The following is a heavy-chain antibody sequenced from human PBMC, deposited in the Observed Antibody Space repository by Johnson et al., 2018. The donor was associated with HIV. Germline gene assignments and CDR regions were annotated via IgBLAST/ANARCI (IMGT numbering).Heavy chain of an antibody. V-gene: IGHV3-30-3*01. Sequence: QVQLVESGGGVVQPGRSLRLSCAASGFIFSSYAMHWVRQAPGKGLEWVAVISYDGSNKYYADSVKGRFTISRDNSKNTLYLQMNSLRAEDTAVYYCARDLEFGPRLSAFDIWGQGTMVTVSS. CDR2: ISYDGSNK. D-gene: IGHD3-10*01. J-gene: IGHJ3*02. CDR1: GFIFSSYA. CDR3: ARDLEFGPRLSAFDI.